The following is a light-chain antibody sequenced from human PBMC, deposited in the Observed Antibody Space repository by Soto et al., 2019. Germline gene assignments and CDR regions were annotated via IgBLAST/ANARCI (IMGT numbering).Light chain of an antibody. Sequence: EIVLTQSRGILSLSPGERATLSCRASQSVSSSYLAWYQQKPGQAPRLLIYGASSRATGIPDRFSGSGSGTDFTLTISRLEPEDFAVYYCQQYGSSPVTFGQGTKPEIK. CDR1: QSVSSSY. J-gene: IGKJ2*01. V-gene: IGKV3-20*01. CDR3: QQYGSSPVT. CDR2: GAS.